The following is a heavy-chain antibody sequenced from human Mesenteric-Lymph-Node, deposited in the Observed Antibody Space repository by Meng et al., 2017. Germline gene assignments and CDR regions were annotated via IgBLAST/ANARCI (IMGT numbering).Heavy chain of an antibody. CDR1: GFTFSTYA. CDR3: ARRYWGYYYYGMDV. D-gene: IGHD2-8*02. J-gene: IGHJ6*02. V-gene: IGHV3-7*01. Sequence: GGSLRLSCAASGFTFSTYAMGWVRRAPGKGLEWVANIKQDGSEKYYVDSVKGRFTISRDNAKNSLYLQMNSLRAEDTAVYYCARRYWGYYYYGMDVWGQGTTVTVSS. CDR2: IKQDGSEK.